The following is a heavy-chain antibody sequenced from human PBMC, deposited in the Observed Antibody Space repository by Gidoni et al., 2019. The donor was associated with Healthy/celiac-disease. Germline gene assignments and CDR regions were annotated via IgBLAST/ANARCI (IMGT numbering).Heavy chain of an antibody. J-gene: IGHJ4*02. CDR2: MSSSSSYI. V-gene: IGHV3-21*01. CDR3: ARVPKGQLWLLDY. CDR1: GFPFSSYS. Sequence: EVQLVESGGGLVKPGGSLRLSCAASGFPFSSYSMNWVRQAPGKGLEWVSSMSSSSSYIYDADSVKGRFTISRDNAKNSLYLQMNSLRAEDTAVYYCARVPKGQLWLLDYWGQGTLVNVSS. D-gene: IGHD5-18*01.